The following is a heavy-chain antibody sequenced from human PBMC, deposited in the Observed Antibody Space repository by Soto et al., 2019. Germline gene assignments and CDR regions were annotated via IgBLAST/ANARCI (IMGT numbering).Heavy chain of an antibody. J-gene: IGHJ6*02. V-gene: IGHV4-59*01. Sequence: SETLSLTCTVSGGSMNGYYWSWIRQPPGKGLEWIGYIFYSGSSNYNPSLKSRVTISIDTSKDQFSLKLSSGTALDTAVYYCARGNRGNPAYGLQVWGQGITVTVS. CDR1: GGSMNGYY. CDR3: ARGNRGNPAYGLQV. D-gene: IGHD4-17*01. CDR2: IFYSGSS.